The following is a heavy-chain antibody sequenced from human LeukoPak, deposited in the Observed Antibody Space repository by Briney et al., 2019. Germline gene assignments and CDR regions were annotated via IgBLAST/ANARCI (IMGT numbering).Heavy chain of an antibody. V-gene: IGHV1-69*13. D-gene: IGHD5-12*01. CDR1: GGTFSSYA. CDR3: ARVKRGYSGYDYTY. J-gene: IGHJ4*02. Sequence: EASVKVSCKASGGTFSSYAISWVRQAPGQGLEWMGGIIPIFGTANYAQKFQGRVTITADESTSTAYMELSSLRSEDTAVYYCARVKRGYSGYDYTYWGQGTLVTVSS. CDR2: IIPIFGTA.